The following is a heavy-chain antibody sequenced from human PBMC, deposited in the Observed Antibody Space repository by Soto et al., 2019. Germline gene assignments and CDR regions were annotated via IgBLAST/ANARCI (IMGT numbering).Heavy chain of an antibody. D-gene: IGHD4-4*01. Sequence: GGSLRLSCAASGFTVSSNYMSWVRQAPGKGLEWVSVIYSGGSTYYADSVKGRFTISRDNSKNTLYLQMNSLRAEDTAVYYCARDFYSNYPYYYYMDVWGKGTTVTVSS. CDR1: GFTVSSNY. V-gene: IGHV3-66*01. J-gene: IGHJ6*03. CDR3: ARDFYSNYPYYYYMDV. CDR2: IYSGGST.